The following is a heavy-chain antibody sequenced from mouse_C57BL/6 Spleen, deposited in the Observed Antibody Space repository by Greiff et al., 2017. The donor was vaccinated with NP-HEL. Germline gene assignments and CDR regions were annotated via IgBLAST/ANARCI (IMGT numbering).Heavy chain of an antibody. CDR3: ARRITTVVAPFDY. D-gene: IGHD1-1*01. V-gene: IGHV3-6*01. Sequence: VQLKQSGPGLVKPSQSLSLTCSVTGYSITSGYYWNWIRQFPGNKLEWMGYISYDGSNNYNPSLKNRISITRDTSKNQFFLKLNSVTTEDTATYYCARRITTVVAPFDYWGQGTTLTVSS. J-gene: IGHJ2*01. CDR1: GYSITSGYY. CDR2: ISYDGSN.